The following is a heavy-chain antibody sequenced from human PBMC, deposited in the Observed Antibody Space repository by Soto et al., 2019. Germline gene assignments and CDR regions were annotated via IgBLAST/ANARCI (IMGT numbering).Heavy chain of an antibody. CDR2: IIPIFGTA. D-gene: IGHD3-10*01. V-gene: IGHV1-69*13. CDR3: ARTPGIGEGGMDV. CDR1: GGTFSSYA. J-gene: IGHJ6*02. Sequence: SVKVSCKAPGGTFSSYAISWVRQAPGQGLEWMGGIIPIFGTANYAQKFQGRVTITADESTSTAYMELSSLRSEDTAVYYCARTPGIGEGGMDVWGQGTTVTVSS.